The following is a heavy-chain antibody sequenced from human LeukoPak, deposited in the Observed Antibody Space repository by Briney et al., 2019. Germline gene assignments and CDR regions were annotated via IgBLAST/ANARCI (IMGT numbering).Heavy chain of an antibody. CDR3: ARDGVGYYDSSGYYYFQH. CDR1: GYTFTGYY. J-gene: IGHJ1*01. Sequence: ASVKVSCKASGYTFTGYYMHWVRQAPGQGLEWMGWINHNSGGTNNAQKFQGRVTMTRDTSISTAYMELRRLRSDDTAVYYCARDGVGYYDSSGYYYFQHWGQGTLVTVSS. D-gene: IGHD3-22*01. V-gene: IGHV1-2*02. CDR2: INHNSGGT.